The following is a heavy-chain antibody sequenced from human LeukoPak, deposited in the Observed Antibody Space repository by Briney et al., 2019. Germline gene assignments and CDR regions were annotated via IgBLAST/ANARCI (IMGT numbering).Heavy chain of an antibody. CDR1: GFIFSSYW. CDR2: IKEDGSEK. D-gene: IGHD6-13*01. V-gene: IGHV3-7*01. CDR3: GRAMGAAGHELPVDY. Sequence: GGSLRLSCAVSGFIFSSYWMTWVRQAPGKGLEWVANIKEDGSEKYYVESVKGRFSISRVNAKNSLYLRMNSLRAEDTAVYYCGRAMGAAGHELPVDYWGQGILVTVSS. J-gene: IGHJ4*02.